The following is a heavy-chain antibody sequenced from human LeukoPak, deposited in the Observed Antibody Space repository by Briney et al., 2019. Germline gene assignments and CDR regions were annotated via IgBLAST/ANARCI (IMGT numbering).Heavy chain of an antibody. CDR1: GYTFIGYY. V-gene: IGHV1-2*04. J-gene: IGHJ4*02. Sequence: ASVKVSCKASGYTFIGYYMHWVRQAPGQGLEWMGWMNPNSGGTNYAQRFQGWVTMTRDTSISTAYMELSRLRSDDTAVYYCARGSSVLRYFDWLLGGFDYWGQGTLVTVSS. CDR2: MNPNSGGT. D-gene: IGHD3-9*01. CDR3: ARGSSVLRYFDWLLGGFDY.